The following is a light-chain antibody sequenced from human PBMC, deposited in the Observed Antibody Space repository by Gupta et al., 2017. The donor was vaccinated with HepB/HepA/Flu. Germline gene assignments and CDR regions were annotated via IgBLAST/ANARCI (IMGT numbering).Light chain of an antibody. V-gene: IGKV3-20*01. CDR1: QSVSSSY. Sequence: ELGLTQSPGPLPVAPGESATLSCRASQSVSSSYLAWYQQKPGQAPRLLIYGASSRATGIPDRFSGSGSGTDFTLTISRLEPEDFAVYYCQQYGSSPRTFGGGTKVEIK. CDR2: GAS. J-gene: IGKJ4*01. CDR3: QQYGSSPRT.